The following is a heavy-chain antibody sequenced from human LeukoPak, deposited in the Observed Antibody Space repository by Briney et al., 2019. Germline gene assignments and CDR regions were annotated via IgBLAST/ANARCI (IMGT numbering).Heavy chain of an antibody. D-gene: IGHD3-3*01. J-gene: IGHJ6*03. Sequence: GGSLRLSCAASGFTFSSYSMNWVRQAPGKGLEWVSYISSSSSTKYYADSVKGRFTISGDNAKNSLYLQMNSLRAEDTAVYYCARLPYDFWSGYYMDVWGKGTTVTVSS. CDR3: ARLPYDFWSGYYMDV. CDR1: GFTFSSYS. V-gene: IGHV3-48*04. CDR2: ISSSSSTK.